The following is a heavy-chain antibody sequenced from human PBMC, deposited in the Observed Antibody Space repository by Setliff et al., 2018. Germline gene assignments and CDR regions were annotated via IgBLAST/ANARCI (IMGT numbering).Heavy chain of an antibody. D-gene: IGHD6-19*01. CDR1: GGSFSGYY. CDR3: ASNPFNSGPPYYFDY. J-gene: IGHJ4*02. Sequence: SETLSLTCAVYGGSFSGYYWSWIRQPPGEGLEWIGEINHSGSTYYNPSLKSRVTISVDTSKNQFSLKLDSVIVADTAVYYCASNPFNSGPPYYFDYWGQGTLVTVSS. CDR2: INHSGST. V-gene: IGHV4-34*01.